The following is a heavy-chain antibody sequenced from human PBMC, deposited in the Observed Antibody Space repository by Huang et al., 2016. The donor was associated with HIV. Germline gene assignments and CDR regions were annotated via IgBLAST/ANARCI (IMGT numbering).Heavy chain of an antibody. D-gene: IGHD5-18*01. CDR1: GGTFSSYA. Sequence: QVLLVQSGAEVRKPGSSVKVSCTACGGTFSSYAISWVRQAPGQGLGWMGGIIPILGKANYTQKCQGRVTITGDESMNTGYMELTRLTSEDTAVYYCARTAYSYGFRQGYNWFDPWGQGTPVTVSS. V-gene: IGHV1-69*13. CDR2: IIPILGKA. CDR3: ARTAYSYGFRQGYNWFDP. J-gene: IGHJ5*02.